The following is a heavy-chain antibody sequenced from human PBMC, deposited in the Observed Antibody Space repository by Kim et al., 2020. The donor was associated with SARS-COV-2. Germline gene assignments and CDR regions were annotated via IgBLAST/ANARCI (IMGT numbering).Heavy chain of an antibody. CDR3: ARGRAGTGLLGY. CDR1: GYTFTSYD. CDR2: MNPNSGNT. D-gene: IGHD3-22*01. Sequence: ASVKVSCKASGYTFTSYDINWVRQATGQGLEWMGWMNPNSGNTGYAQKFQGRVTMTRNTSISTAYMELSSLRSEDTAVYYCARGRAGTGLLGYWGQGTLVTVSS. J-gene: IGHJ4*02. V-gene: IGHV1-8*01.